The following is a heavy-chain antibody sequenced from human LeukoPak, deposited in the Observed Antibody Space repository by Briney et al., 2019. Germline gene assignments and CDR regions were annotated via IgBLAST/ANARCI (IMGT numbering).Heavy chain of an antibody. Sequence: PSETLSLTCTVSGGSISSGDYYWSWIRQPPGKGLEWIGYIYYSGSTYYNPSLKSRVTISVDTSKSQFSLKLSSVTAADTAVYCCTSGSSGWSPYFDYWGQGTLVTVSS. J-gene: IGHJ4*02. CDR2: IYYSGST. CDR3: TSGSSGWSPYFDY. D-gene: IGHD6-19*01. V-gene: IGHV4-30-4*08. CDR1: GGSISSGDYY.